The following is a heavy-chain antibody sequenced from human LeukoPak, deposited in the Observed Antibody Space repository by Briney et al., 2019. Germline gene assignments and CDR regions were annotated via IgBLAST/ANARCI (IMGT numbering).Heavy chain of an antibody. CDR3: ARCGNWNYPDY. J-gene: IGHJ4*02. D-gene: IGHD1-7*01. CDR1: GGTFSSYA. V-gene: IGHV1-69*04. Sequence: SVKVSCKASGGTFSSYAISWVRQAPGQGLEWMGRIIPILGIANYAQKFQGRVTITADKSTSTAYMELSSLRPEDTAVYYCARCGNWNYPDYWGQGTLVTVSS. CDR2: IIPILGIA.